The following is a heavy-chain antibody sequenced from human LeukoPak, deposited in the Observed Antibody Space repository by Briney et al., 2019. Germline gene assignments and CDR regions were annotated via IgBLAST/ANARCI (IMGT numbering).Heavy chain of an antibody. D-gene: IGHD3-10*01. V-gene: IGHV1-3*03. CDR2: INTGNGNT. CDR1: GYTFTSYT. Sequence: ASVKVSCKASGYTFTSYTIHWVRQAPGQRLEWMGWINTGNGNTKYSQEFQGRVTITRDTSASTAYMELSSLRSEDMAVYYCARGARFRSYGSGTYYTSLPFDPWGQGTLVTVSS. CDR3: ARGARFRSYGSGTYYTSLPFDP. J-gene: IGHJ5*02.